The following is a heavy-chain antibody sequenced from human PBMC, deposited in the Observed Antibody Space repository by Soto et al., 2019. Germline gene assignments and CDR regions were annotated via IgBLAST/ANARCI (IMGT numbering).Heavy chain of an antibody. J-gene: IGHJ4*02. D-gene: IGHD6-19*01. CDR2: IYSGGST. V-gene: IGHV3-66*01. Sequence: EVQLVESGGGLVQPGGSLRLSCAASGFTVSSNYMSWVRQAPGKGLEWVSVIYSGGSTYYADSVKGRFTISRDNSKNTLYLQMNSRRAEDTAVYYCAREYSSGWPVDYWGQGTLVTVSS. CDR1: GFTVSSNY. CDR3: AREYSSGWPVDY.